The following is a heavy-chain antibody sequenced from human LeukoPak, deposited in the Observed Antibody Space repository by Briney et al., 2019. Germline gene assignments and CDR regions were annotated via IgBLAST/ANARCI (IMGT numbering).Heavy chain of an antibody. CDR1: GGSISSYY. D-gene: IGHD3-10*02. CDR2: IYTSGST. CDR3: ARAVRGDVLWSGSNPTPSGYYFDY. V-gene: IGHV4-4*07. Sequence: SVTLSLTCTDSGGSISSYYWSWIRQPAGKVLEWIGRIYTSGSTNYNPSLKSRVTMSVDTSKNQFSLKLSSVTAADTAVYYCARAVRGDVLWSGSNPTPSGYYFDYWGQGTLVTVSS. J-gene: IGHJ4*02.